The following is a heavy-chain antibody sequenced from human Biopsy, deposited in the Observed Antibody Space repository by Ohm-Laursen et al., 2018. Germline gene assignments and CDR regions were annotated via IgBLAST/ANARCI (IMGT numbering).Heavy chain of an antibody. D-gene: IGHD3-22*01. V-gene: IGHV4-4*07. CDR3: VSVVLGPTNDAFDL. J-gene: IGHJ3*01. CDR2: IYPGGST. Sequence: SETLSLTCHVSGGDINNYYWSWIRQPAGKGLEWIGRIYPGGSTNYNPSLKSRVTMSVDTSKKHLSPRLRSVTAADTAMYYCVSVVLGPTNDAFDLWGQGTMVVVSS. CDR1: GGDINNYY.